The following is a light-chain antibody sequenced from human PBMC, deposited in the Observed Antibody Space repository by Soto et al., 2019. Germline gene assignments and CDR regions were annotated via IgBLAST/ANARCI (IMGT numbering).Light chain of an antibody. V-gene: IGKV3D-20*02. CDR2: GAS. Sequence: EIVLTQSPGTLSLSPGERATLSWGASQSVSNNYLAWYQQKPGQAPRLLIYGASNRATGIPDRFSGIGSGTDFTLTISRLEPEDFAVYYCQQRSNWPPITFGQGTRLEIK. CDR1: QSVSNNY. J-gene: IGKJ5*01. CDR3: QQRSNWPPIT.